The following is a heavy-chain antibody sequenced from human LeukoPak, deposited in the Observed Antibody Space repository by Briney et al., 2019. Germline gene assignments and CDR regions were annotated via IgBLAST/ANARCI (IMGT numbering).Heavy chain of an antibody. Sequence: TGGSLRLSCAASGFTFSSYAMSWVRQAPGKGLEWVSAISGSGGSTYYADSVKGRFTISRDNSKNTLYLQMNSLRAEDTAVYYCASEIAVAGYCFDYWGQGTLVTVSS. J-gene: IGHJ4*02. CDR1: GFTFSSYA. D-gene: IGHD6-19*01. V-gene: IGHV3-23*01. CDR3: ASEIAVAGYCFDY. CDR2: ISGSGGST.